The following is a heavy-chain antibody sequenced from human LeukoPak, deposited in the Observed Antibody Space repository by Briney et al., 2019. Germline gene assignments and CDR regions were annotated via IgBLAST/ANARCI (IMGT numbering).Heavy chain of an antibody. CDR3: ARQLYSSSWFSSGAYMDV. D-gene: IGHD6-13*01. V-gene: IGHV4-39*01. Sequence: SETLSLTCTVSGGSISSSSYYWGWIRQPPGKGLEWIGSLYYSGSTYYNPSLKSRVTISVDASKNQFSLKLSSVTAADAAVYYCARQLYSSSWFSSGAYMDVWSKGTTVTVSS. CDR2: LYYSGST. J-gene: IGHJ6*03. CDR1: GGSISSSSYY.